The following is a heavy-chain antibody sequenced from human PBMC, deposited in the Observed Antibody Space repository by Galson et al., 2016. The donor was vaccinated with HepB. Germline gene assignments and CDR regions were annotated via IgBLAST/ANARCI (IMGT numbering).Heavy chain of an antibody. Sequence: SLRLSCAASGFTFRGCWMSWVRQAPGKGLEWVANIKEDGSVQDYVDSVKGRFTISRDNAKNSLYLQMNSLRAEDTAVYYCVPQHGYEDYYYIDVWGKGTTVTVSS. D-gene: IGHD3-3*01. CDR1: GFTFRGCW. V-gene: IGHV3-7*02. J-gene: IGHJ6*03. CDR2: IKEDGSVQ. CDR3: VPQHGYEDYYYIDV.